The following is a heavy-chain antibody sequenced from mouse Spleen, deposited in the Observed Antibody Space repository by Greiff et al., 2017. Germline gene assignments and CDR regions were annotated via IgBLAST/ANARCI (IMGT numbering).Heavy chain of an antibody. J-gene: IGHJ1*01. CDR2: ISSGGSYT. CDR3: ARPPDYGSSYWYFDV. Sequence: EVQLVESGGGLVKPGGSLKLSCAASGFAFSSYAMSWVRQTPEKRLEWVATISSGGSYTYYPDSVKGRFTISRDNAKNTLYPQMSSLRSEDTAMYYCARPPDYGSSYWYFDVWGAGTTVTVSS. D-gene: IGHD1-1*01. CDR1: GFAFSSYA. V-gene: IGHV5-9-3*01.